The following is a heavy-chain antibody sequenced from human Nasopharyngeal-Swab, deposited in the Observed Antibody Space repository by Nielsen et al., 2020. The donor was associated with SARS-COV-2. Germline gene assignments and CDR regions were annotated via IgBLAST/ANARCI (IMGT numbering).Heavy chain of an antibody. D-gene: IGHD3-9*01. J-gene: IGHJ6*02. CDR3: ARVSIDVDYYCGMDV. CDR2: ISYDGSNK. Sequence: LSLTCAASGFTFSSYAMHWVRQAPGKGLEWVAVISYDGSNKYYADSVKGRFTISRDNSKNTLYLQMNSLRAEDTAVYYCARVSIDVDYYCGMDVWGQGTTVTVSS. V-gene: IGHV3-30-3*01. CDR1: GFTFSSYA.